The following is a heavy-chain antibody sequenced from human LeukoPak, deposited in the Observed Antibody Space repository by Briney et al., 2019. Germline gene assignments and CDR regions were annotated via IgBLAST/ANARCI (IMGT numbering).Heavy chain of an antibody. CDR2: IIPIFGTA. Sequence: SVKVSCKASGGTFSSYAISWVRQAPGQGLEWMGGIIPIFGTANYAQKFQGRVTFTAAESTSTAYMELSSLRSEDTAVYYCARQYYDFWSGYYKHWFDPWGQGTLVTVSS. J-gene: IGHJ5*02. V-gene: IGHV1-69*01. CDR3: ARQYYDFWSGYYKHWFDP. D-gene: IGHD3-3*01. CDR1: GGTFSSYA.